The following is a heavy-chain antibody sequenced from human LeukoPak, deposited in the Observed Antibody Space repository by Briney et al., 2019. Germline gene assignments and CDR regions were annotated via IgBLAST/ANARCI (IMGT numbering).Heavy chain of an antibody. V-gene: IGHV4-34*01. D-gene: IGHD6-19*01. Sequence: PSETLSLTCAVYGGSFSGYYWSWIRQPPGKGLEWIGEIYHSGSTNYNPSLKSRVTISVDKSKNQFSLKLSSVTAADTAVYYCARGSVAGTDYWGQGTLVTVSS. CDR1: GGSFSGYY. CDR2: IYHSGST. J-gene: IGHJ4*02. CDR3: ARGSVAGTDY.